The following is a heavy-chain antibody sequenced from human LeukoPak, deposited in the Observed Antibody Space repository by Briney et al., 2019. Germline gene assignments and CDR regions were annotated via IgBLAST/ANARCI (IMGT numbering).Heavy chain of an antibody. D-gene: IGHD1-1*01. Sequence: GGSLRLSCAASGLTFRNYAMGWVRQAPGKGLEWVSTIIGSGGSTYYADSVTGRFTISRDNTKNTLFLQMNSLRAEDTAVYYCAKDPVWNPSYYSYYMDVWGKGTTVTVSS. CDR1: GLTFRNYA. V-gene: IGHV3-23*01. J-gene: IGHJ6*03. CDR2: IIGSGGST. CDR3: AKDPVWNPSYYSYYMDV.